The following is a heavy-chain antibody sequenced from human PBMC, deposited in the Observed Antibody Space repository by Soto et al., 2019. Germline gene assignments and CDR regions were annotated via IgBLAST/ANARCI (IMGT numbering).Heavy chain of an antibody. J-gene: IGHJ4*02. CDR1: GFTVSSNY. D-gene: IGHD6-6*01. Sequence: GGSVRLSCAASGFTVSSNYMNWVRQAPGKGLEWVSIIYSDGTTSYADSVKGRFTISRDNFKNTLHLQMNSLRAEDTAVYYCAILSNWGQGTLVTVSS. V-gene: IGHV3-53*01. CDR2: IYSDGTT. CDR3: AILSN.